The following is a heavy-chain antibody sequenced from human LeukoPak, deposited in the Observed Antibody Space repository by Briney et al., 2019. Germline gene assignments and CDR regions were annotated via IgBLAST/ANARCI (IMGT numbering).Heavy chain of an antibody. CDR1: GGTFSSYA. D-gene: IGHD5-18*01. Sequence: GASVKVSCKASGGTFSSYAISWVRQAPGQGLEWMGGIIPIFGTANYAQKFQGRVTITADESTSTAYMELSSLRSEDTVVYYCARGIQLWQSVYWGQGTLVTVSS. V-gene: IGHV1-69*13. J-gene: IGHJ4*02. CDR3: ARGIQLWQSVY. CDR2: IIPIFGTA.